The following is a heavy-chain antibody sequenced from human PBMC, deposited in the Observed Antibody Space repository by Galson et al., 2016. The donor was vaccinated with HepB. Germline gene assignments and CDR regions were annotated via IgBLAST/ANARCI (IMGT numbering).Heavy chain of an antibody. Sequence: SLRLSCAASGFTFSGYAMSWVPQAPGKGLECVSRISGNGGNTYYADSVKGRFTISRDNSKTTLYLQMNSLRADDTALYYCAKTLLGGMDVWGQGNTVTVSS. V-gene: IGHV3-23*01. CDR3: AKTLLGGMDV. J-gene: IGHJ6*02. CDR1: GFTFSGYA. D-gene: IGHD2-21*01. CDR2: ISGNGGNT.